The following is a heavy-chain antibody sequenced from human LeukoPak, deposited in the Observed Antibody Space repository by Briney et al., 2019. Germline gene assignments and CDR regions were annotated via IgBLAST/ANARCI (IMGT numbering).Heavy chain of an antibody. V-gene: IGHV3-74*01. D-gene: IGHD6-13*01. J-gene: IGHJ4*02. Sequence: QPGGSLRLSCAASGFTFSSYSMHWVRQAPGKGLVWVSRINSDGSSTNYADSVKGRFTISRDNAKNTLYLQMNSLRAEDTAVYYCARVGSSSHWSPFDYWGQGTLVTVSS. CDR2: INSDGSST. CDR1: GFTFSSYS. CDR3: ARVGSSSHWSPFDY.